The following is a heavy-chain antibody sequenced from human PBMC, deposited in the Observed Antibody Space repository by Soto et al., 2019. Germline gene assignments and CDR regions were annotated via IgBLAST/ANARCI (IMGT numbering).Heavy chain of an antibody. J-gene: IGHJ6*02. Sequence: GASVKVSCKASGYTFTSYAMHWVRQAPGQRLEWMGWINAGNGNTKYSQKFQGRVTITRDTSASTAYMELSSLRSEDTAVYYCARGEGQWLAYYYGMDVWGQGTTVTVSS. D-gene: IGHD6-19*01. V-gene: IGHV1-3*01. CDR1: GYTFTSYA. CDR2: INAGNGNT. CDR3: ARGEGQWLAYYYGMDV.